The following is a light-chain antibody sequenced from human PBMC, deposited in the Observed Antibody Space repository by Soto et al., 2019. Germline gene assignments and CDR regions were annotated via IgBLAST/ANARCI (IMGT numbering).Light chain of an antibody. CDR3: QQYRSWPRT. V-gene: IGKV3-15*01. J-gene: IGKJ1*01. CDR1: QSVDIS. Sequence: ETVRTQSPATLSGAPGERVTLSSRASQSVDISLAWYQQKPGQAPRLLIYGASTRATDMPGTFSGRGSGTEFTLTFSSLRPEDFGVYYCQQYRSWPRTFGQGTKVDIK. CDR2: GAS.